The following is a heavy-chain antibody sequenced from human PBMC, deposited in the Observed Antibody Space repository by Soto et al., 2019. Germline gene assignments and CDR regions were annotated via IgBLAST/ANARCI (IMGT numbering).Heavy chain of an antibody. CDR1: GGSISSGGYY. J-gene: IGHJ4*02. D-gene: IGHD4-4*01. Sequence: SETLSLTCTVSGGSISSGGYYWSWIRQHPGKGLEWIGYIYYSGSTYYNPSLKSRVTISVDTSKNQFSPNLSSVTAADTAVYYCASGSTIIITLAYWGQGTLVTVS. CDR2: IYYSGST. CDR3: ASGSTIIITLAY. V-gene: IGHV4-30-4*08.